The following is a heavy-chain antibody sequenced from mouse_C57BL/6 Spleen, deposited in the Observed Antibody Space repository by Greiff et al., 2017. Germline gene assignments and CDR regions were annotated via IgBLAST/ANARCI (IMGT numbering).Heavy chain of an antibody. J-gene: IGHJ1*03. CDR3: AKSYYGSSYGWYFDV. CDR1: GFSLTSYG. D-gene: IGHD1-1*01. Sequence: VQLQQSGPGLVQPSQSLSITCTVSGFSLTSYGVHWVRQSPGKGLEWLGVIWRGGSTDYNAAFMSRLSITKDNSKSQVFFKMNSLQADDTAIYYCAKSYYGSSYGWYFDVWGTGTTVTVSS. V-gene: IGHV2-5*01. CDR2: IWRGGST.